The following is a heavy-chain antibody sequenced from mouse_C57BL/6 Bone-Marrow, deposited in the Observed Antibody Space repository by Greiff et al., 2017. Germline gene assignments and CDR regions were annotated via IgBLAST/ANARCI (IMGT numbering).Heavy chain of an antibody. Sequence: ESGPGMVKPSQSLSLTCTVTGYSITSGYDWHWIRHFPGNKLEWMGYISYSGSTNYNPSLKSRISITHDTSKTHFFLKLNAVTTEDTATYYCAREAYGYFDYWGQGTTLTVSS. CDR3: AREAYGYFDY. CDR1: GYSITSGYD. V-gene: IGHV3-1*01. D-gene: IGHD1-1*02. J-gene: IGHJ2*01. CDR2: ISYSGST.